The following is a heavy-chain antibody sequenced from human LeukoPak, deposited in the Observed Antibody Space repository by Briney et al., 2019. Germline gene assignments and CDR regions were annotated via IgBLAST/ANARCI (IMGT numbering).Heavy chain of an antibody. CDR1: GFTFSNSA. D-gene: IGHD4-23*01. CDR3: TATYGGNSVSDY. Sequence: SGGSLRLSCAASGFTFSNSAMHWVRQASGKGLEWVGRIRSKAHNYATAYAASVKGRFTISRDDSRNTAYLQMNSLKTEDTAVYYCTATYGGNSVSDYWGQGTLVTVYS. J-gene: IGHJ4*02. CDR2: IRSKAHNYAT. V-gene: IGHV3-73*01.